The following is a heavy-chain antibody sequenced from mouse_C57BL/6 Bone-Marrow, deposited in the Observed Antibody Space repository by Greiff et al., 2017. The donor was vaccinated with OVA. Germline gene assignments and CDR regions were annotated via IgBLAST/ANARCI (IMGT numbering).Heavy chain of an antibody. J-gene: IGHJ4*01. V-gene: IGHV1-15*01. CDR2: IDPETGGT. D-gene: IGHD2-5*01. Sequence: LQESGAELVRPGASVTLSCKASGYTFTDYAVHWVKQTPVHGLEWIGAIDPETGGTAYNQKFKGKAILTADKSSSTAYMELRSLTSEDSAVYYCTRSYSNYYAMDYWGQGTSVTVSS. CDR3: TRSYSNYYAMDY. CDR1: GYTFTDYA.